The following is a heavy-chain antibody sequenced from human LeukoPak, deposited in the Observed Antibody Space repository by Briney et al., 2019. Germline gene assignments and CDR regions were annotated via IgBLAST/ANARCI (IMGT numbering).Heavy chain of an antibody. CDR3: PKSPYGWGTYVTAGDY. J-gene: IGHJ4*02. V-gene: IGHV3-23*01. CDR1: GFTFSSYA. CDR2: ISGSGSST. Sequence: TGGSLRLSCAASGFTFSSYAMSWVRQAPGKGLEWVSAISGSGSSTYSADSVKGRFTISRDNSKKTRYLQMSTLRAEDTAAYYCPKSPYGWGTYVTAGDYSGERTL. D-gene: IGHD3-10*01.